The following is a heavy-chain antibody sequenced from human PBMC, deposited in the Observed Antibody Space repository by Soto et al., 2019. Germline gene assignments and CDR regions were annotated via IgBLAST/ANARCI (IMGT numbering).Heavy chain of an antibody. CDR2: IIPVFGTA. Sequence: QVQLVQSGAEVKKPGSSVKVSCKASGGTLSNYGISWVRQAPGQGLEWMGGIIPVFGTANYAQKFQGRVTITGDESTSTVKMDVPRLRSEDTAVYYCARGDATKIVVTTYYGMDVWGQGTTVTVPS. D-gene: IGHD4-17*01. CDR1: GGTLSNYG. V-gene: IGHV1-69*12. J-gene: IGHJ6*02. CDR3: ARGDATKIVVTTYYGMDV.